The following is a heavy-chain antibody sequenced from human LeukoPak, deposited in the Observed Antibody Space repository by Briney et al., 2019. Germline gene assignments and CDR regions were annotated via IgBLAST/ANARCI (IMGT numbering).Heavy chain of an antibody. J-gene: IGHJ4*02. V-gene: IGHV4-59*01. CDR1: GGSISIYY. Sequence: SETLSLTCTVSGGSISIYYWNWIRQPPGKGLEWIGYIYYSGTTNYNPSLKSRVSMSVDTSKNQFSLKLSSVTAADTAVYYCARGRKYTFVYRVTELGSGCSDYWGQGTLVTVSS. CDR3: ARGRKYTFVYRVTELGSGCSDY. CDR2: IYYSGTT. D-gene: IGHD5-18*01.